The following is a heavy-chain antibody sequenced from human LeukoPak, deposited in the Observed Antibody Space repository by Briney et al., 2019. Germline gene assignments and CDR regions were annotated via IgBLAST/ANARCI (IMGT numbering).Heavy chain of an antibody. J-gene: IGHJ3*02. CDR3: ARDMRSSSWYENDAFDI. V-gene: IGHV6-1*01. CDR1: GDSVSSKNGA. Sequence: SQTLSLTCAISGDSVSSKNGAWNWIRQSPSRGLEWLGRTYYRSKWYNDYAEFIQGRITINPDTSKNQFSLQLNSVTPEDTAVYYCARDMRSSSWYENDAFDIWGQGTMVTVSS. CDR2: TYYRSKWYN. D-gene: IGHD6-13*01.